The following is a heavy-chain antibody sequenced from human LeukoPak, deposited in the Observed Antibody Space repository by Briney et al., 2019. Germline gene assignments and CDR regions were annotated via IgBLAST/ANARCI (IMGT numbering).Heavy chain of an antibody. Sequence: SETLSLTCTVSGGSISSYYGSWIRQPARKGLEWIGRIYTRGTSNYNPSLKSRVTMTVDTSKSQFCLKLSSVTAADTAVYYCAGVLRVTISYWGQGTLVTVSS. CDR3: AGVLRVTISY. J-gene: IGHJ4*02. D-gene: IGHD3-3*01. V-gene: IGHV4-4*07. CDR2: IYTRGTS. CDR1: GGSISSYY.